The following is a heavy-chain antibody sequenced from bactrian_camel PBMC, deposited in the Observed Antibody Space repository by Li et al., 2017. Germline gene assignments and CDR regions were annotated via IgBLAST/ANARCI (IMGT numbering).Heavy chain of an antibody. D-gene: IGHD7*01. CDR1: GRPHISNC. V-gene: IGHV3S63*01. CDR3: AAVLCGSVRTGTLRATD. J-gene: IGHJ4*01. CDR2: IWNGGGHR. Sequence: HVQLVESGGGSVQVGGSLRLSCAASGRPHISNCIGWFKDGEAVAGIWNGGGHRYLAESVEGRFAISHDNAESTVYLEMNSLKVEDSGMYRCAAVLCGSVRTGTLRATDWGQGTQVTVS.